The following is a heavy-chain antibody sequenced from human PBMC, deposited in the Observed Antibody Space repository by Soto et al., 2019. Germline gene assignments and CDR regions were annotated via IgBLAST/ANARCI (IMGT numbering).Heavy chain of an antibody. CDR1: GFTFSSYW. J-gene: IGHJ5*02. Sequence: EVQLVDSGGGLVQPGGSLRLSCAASGFTFSSYWMSWVRKAPGKGLKCVASIKEDGSEKYYEDSVKGRFTISRDDAKNSLYLQMNSLRVEDTAVYYCARHLGWGWFDPWGQGTLVTVSS. D-gene: IGHD6-19*01. CDR3: ARHLGWGWFDP. CDR2: IKEDGSEK. V-gene: IGHV3-7*05.